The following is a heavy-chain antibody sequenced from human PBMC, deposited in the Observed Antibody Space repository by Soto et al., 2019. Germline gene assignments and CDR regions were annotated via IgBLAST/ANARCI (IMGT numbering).Heavy chain of an antibody. V-gene: IGHV1-69*13. J-gene: IGHJ4*02. CDR3: ARTKGYSYGARAPFDY. Sequence: ASVKVSCKASGVTFSSYAISWVRQAPGQGLEWMGGIIPIFGTANYAQKFQGRVTITADESTSTAYMELSSLRSEDTAVYYCARTKGYSYGARAPFDYWGQGTLVTVSS. CDR1: GVTFSSYA. D-gene: IGHD5-18*01. CDR2: IIPIFGTA.